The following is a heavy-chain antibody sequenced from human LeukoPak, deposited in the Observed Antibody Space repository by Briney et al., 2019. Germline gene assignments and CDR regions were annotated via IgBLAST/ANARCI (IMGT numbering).Heavy chain of an antibody. CDR2: ISSSGSTI. CDR1: GFTFSSYE. Sequence: PGGSLRLSCAASGFTFSSYEMNWVRQAPGKGLEWVSYISSSGSTIYYADSVKGRFTISRDNAKNSLYLQMNSLRAEDTAVYYCARDPYYRVAEAGTREGDDWGQGALVTVSS. J-gene: IGHJ4*02. CDR3: ARDPYYRVAEAGTREGDD. D-gene: IGHD6-19*01. V-gene: IGHV3-48*03.